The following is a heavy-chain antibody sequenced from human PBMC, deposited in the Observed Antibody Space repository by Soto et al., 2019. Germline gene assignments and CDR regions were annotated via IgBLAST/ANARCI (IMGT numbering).Heavy chain of an antibody. J-gene: IGHJ2*01. V-gene: IGHV3-33*01. CDR1: GFTFSSYG. CDR2: IWYDGSNK. D-gene: IGHD5-12*01. Sequence: QVQLVESGGGVVQPGRSLRLSCAASGFTFSSYGMHWVRQGPGKGLEWVAVIWYDGSNKYYADSVKGRFTISRDSSKNTLYLQMNSLRAEDTAVYYCARGGVTSIAGGGWYFDLWGRVTLVTVSS. CDR3: ARGGVTSIAGGGWYFDL.